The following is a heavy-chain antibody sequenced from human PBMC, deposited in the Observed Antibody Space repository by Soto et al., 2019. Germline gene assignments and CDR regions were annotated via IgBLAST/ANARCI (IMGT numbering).Heavy chain of an antibody. CDR1: GYNFNDYF. Sequence: QVQLVQSGAEVEEPGASVKVSCKASGYNFNDYFMHWMRQAPGQGLEWMGWIRPKSGETKYEQKLQGRVTMTSDTSISTAYMQLTMVTSDDTAAYFCAAETGADTFDYWGQGTLVTVST. CDR2: IRPKSGET. CDR3: AAETGADTFDY. D-gene: IGHD1-1*01. V-gene: IGHV1-2*02. J-gene: IGHJ4*02.